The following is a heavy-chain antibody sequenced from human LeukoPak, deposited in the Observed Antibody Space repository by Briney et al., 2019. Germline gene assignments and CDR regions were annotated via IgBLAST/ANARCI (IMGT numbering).Heavy chain of an antibody. CDR3: ATTWGRDGYNVYYFDY. D-gene: IGHD5-24*01. CDR1: GGTFSSYA. J-gene: IGHJ4*02. V-gene: IGHV1-69*13. CDR2: IIPIFGTA. Sequence: SVKVSCKASGGTFSSYAISWVRQAPGQGLEWMGGIIPIFGTANYAQKFQGRVTITPDESTSTAYMELSSLRSEDTAVYYCATTWGRDGYNVYYFDYWGQGTLVTVSS.